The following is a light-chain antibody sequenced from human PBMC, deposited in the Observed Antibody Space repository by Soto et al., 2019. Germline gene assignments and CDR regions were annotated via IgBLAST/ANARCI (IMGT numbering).Light chain of an antibody. J-gene: IGLJ1*01. Sequence: QSALTQPASGSGSPGQSITISCTGTSSDVGGYNYVSWYQQHPGKAPKLMIYDVSNRPSGVSNRFSGSKSGNTASLTISGLHAEVEADYYCSSYTSSSTRVFGTGTKVTVL. CDR1: SSDVGGYNY. CDR2: DVS. CDR3: SSYTSSSTRV. V-gene: IGLV2-14*01.